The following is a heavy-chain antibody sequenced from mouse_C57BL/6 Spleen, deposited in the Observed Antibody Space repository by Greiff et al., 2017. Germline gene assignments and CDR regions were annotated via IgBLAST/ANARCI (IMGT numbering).Heavy chain of an antibody. CDR3: ARGGYGFDGAGLAY. D-gene: IGHD2-2*01. CDR1: GYTFTSYW. CDR2: IDPNCGGT. V-gene: IGHV1-72*01. Sequence: QVQLQQPGAELVKPGASVKLSCKASGYTFTSYWMHWVQQRPGRGLAWIGRIDPNCGGTKYNEKFKSKATLTVDTPSSTAYMQLSSLTSEDSAVYYCARGGYGFDGAGLAYWGQGTLVTVSA. J-gene: IGHJ3*01.